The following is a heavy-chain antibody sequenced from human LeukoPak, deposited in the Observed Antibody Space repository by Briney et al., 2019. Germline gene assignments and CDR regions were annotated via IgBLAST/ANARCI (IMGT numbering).Heavy chain of an antibody. Sequence: PGGSLRLSCAASGFTFSSYEMNWVRQAPGKGLEWVSYISSSGSTIYYADSVKGRFTISRDNAKNFLYLQMNSLRAEDTAVYYCARAGYCSGGSCYSSYHYYMDVWGKGTTVTVSS. CDR2: ISSSGSTI. D-gene: IGHD2-15*01. CDR3: ARAGYCSGGSCYSSYHYYMDV. CDR1: GFTFSSYE. V-gene: IGHV3-48*03. J-gene: IGHJ6*03.